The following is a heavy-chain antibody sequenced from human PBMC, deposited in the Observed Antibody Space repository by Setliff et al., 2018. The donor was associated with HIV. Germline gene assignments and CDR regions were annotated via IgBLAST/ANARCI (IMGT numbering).Heavy chain of an antibody. Sequence: LRLSCAVSGFTLSTYWMSWVRQAPGKGLEWVANIKQDGSEKYYVDSVKGRFTISRDNAKNSLYLQMNSPRAEDTALYYCAKDTSSWYNWFDPWGQGTLVTVSS. CDR2: IKQDGSEK. CDR1: GFTLSTYW. V-gene: IGHV3-7*03. CDR3: AKDTSSWYNWFDP. D-gene: IGHD6-19*01. J-gene: IGHJ5*02.